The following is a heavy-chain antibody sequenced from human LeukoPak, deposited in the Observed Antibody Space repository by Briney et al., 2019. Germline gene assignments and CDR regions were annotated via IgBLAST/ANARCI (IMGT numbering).Heavy chain of an antibody. CDR1: GYTFTSYA. J-gene: IGHJ4*02. CDR2: INAGNGYT. Sequence: GASVKVSCKASGYTFTSYAMHWVRQAPGQRLEWMGWINAGNGYTKYSQNFQGRVTITRDTSASTAYMELSSLRSEDTAVYYCARDIGKTFDCWGQGTLVTVSS. V-gene: IGHV1-3*01. D-gene: IGHD4-23*01. CDR3: ARDIGKTFDC.